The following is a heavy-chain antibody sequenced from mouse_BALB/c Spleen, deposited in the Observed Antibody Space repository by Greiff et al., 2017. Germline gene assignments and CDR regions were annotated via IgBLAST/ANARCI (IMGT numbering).Heavy chain of an antibody. CDR2: ILPGSGST. D-gene: IGHD1-1*01. V-gene: IGHV1-9*01. CDR1: GYTFSSYW. Sequence: VKVVESGAELMKPGASVKISCKATGYTFSSYWIEWVKQRPGHGLEWIGEILPGSGSTNYNEKFKGKATFTADTSSNTAYMQLSSLTSEDSAVYYCARRTVRDAMDYWGQGTSVTVSS. J-gene: IGHJ4*01. CDR3: ARRTVRDAMDY.